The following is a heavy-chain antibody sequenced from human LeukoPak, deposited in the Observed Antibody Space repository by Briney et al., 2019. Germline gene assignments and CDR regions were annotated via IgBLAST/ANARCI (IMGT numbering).Heavy chain of an antibody. CDR1: GYTFTSYD. Sequence: ASVKVSCKASGYTFTSYDINWVRQATGQGLEWMGWMNPNSGNTGYAQKFQGRVTMTRDTSISTAYMELSRLRSDDTAVYYCARSLVGATGWFDPWGQGTLVTVSS. CDR3: ARSLVGATGWFDP. CDR2: MNPNSGNT. V-gene: IGHV1-8*01. D-gene: IGHD1-26*01. J-gene: IGHJ5*02.